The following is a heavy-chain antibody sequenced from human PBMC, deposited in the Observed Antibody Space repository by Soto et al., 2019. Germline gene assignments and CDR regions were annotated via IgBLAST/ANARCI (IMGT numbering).Heavy chain of an antibody. Sequence: GGSLRLSCEVSGLTFSAYWMHWVRQVPGKGLIWGSRISDDGSTTTYADSVKARFTISRDNATNTLYLQMNSLRADDTGLYYCTRGPRVSSTGTGDHWGQGTLVTVSS. CDR3: TRGPRVSSTGTGDH. CDR2: ISDDGSTT. D-gene: IGHD1-1*01. V-gene: IGHV3-74*01. J-gene: IGHJ4*02. CDR1: GLTFSAYW.